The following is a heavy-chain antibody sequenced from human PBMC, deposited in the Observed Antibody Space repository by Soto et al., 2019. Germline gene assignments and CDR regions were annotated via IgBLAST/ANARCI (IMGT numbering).Heavy chain of an antibody. V-gene: IGHV1-18*01. Sequence: VASVKVSCKASGYTFTSYGISWVRQAPGQGLEWMGWISAYNGNTNYAQKLQGRVTMTTDTSTSTAYMELRSLRSDDTAVYYCAVCGDYSNYLPIYYWGQGTLVTVSS. CDR2: ISAYNGNT. CDR1: GYTFTSYG. D-gene: IGHD4-4*01. CDR3: AVCGDYSNYLPIYY. J-gene: IGHJ4*02.